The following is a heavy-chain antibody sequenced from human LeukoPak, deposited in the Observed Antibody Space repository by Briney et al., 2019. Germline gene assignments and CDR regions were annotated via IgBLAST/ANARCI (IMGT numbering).Heavy chain of an antibody. D-gene: IGHD2-15*01. V-gene: IGHV3-7*01. CDR1: GFTFSGSW. CDR2: IKQDGSDK. J-gene: IGHJ6*03. Sequence: PGGSLRLSCAASGFTFSGSWMSWVRQAPGKGLEWVANIKQDGSDKYYVDSVKGRFTISRDNAKNSLYLQMNSLRAEDTAVYYCAREKSIGWYYYYMDVWGKGTTVTVSS. CDR3: AREKSIGWYYYYMDV.